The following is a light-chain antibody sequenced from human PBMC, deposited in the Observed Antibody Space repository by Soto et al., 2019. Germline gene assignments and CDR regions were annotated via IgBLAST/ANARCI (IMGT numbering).Light chain of an antibody. CDR2: EVS. V-gene: IGLV2-14*01. J-gene: IGLJ1*01. Sequence: QSALTQPASVSGSPGQSITISCTGTSSDVGCYNYVSWYQQHPGKAPKLMIYEVSNRPSGVSNRFSGSKSGNTASLTISGLQAEDEADYYCNSYIRSSIDYVFGTGTKVTVL. CDR1: SSDVGCYNY. CDR3: NSYIRSSIDYV.